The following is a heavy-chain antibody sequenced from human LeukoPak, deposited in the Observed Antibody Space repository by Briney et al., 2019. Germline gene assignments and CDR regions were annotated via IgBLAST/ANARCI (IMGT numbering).Heavy chain of an antibody. CDR1: GGSISSGGYY. D-gene: IGHD3-22*01. V-gene: IGHV4-31*03. CDR3: ARGPAYYYDSSGFCMDY. J-gene: IGHJ4*02. CDR2: INDSGST. Sequence: PSQTLSLTCTVSGGSISSGGYYWSWIRPHPGKGLEWVSNINDSGSTYHNPSLKSRVTISVDTSTDQFSLKLSSVTAADTAVYYCARGPAYYYDSSGFCMDYWGQGTLVTVSS.